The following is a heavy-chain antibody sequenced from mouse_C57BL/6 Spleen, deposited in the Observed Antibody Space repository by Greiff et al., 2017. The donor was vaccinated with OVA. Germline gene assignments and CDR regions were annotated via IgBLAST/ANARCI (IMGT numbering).Heavy chain of an antibody. CDR2: ISSGSSTI. V-gene: IGHV5-17*01. CDR3: ARRYDYDWFAY. Sequence: EVKLVESGGGLVKPGGSLRLSCAASGFTFSDYGMHWARQAPEKGLEWVAYISSGSSTIYYADTVKGRFTISRDNAKNTLFLQMTSLRSEDTAMYYCARRYDYDWFAYWGQGTLVTVSA. J-gene: IGHJ3*01. D-gene: IGHD2-4*01. CDR1: GFTFSDYG.